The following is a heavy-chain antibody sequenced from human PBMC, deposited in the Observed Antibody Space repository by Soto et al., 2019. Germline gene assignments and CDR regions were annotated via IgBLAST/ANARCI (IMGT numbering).Heavy chain of an antibody. J-gene: IGHJ5*02. Sequence: SGPTLVNPTQTLTLTCTLSGFSLSTSRMCVSWIRQPPGKALEWLARIDWDDDKYYSTSLKTRLTISKDTSKNQVVLTMTNMEPVETATYYCALLEDDFPNRSVGFVLDPLRQGTPVTVSS. CDR3: ALLEDDFPNRSVGFVLDP. V-gene: IGHV2-70*11. CDR1: GFSLSTSRMC. CDR2: IDWDDDK. D-gene: IGHD3-10*01.